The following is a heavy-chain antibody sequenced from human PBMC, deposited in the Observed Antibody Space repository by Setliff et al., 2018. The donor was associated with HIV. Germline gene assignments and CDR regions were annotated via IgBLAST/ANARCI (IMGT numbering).Heavy chain of an antibody. CDR3: ARGVDVVTTSDAFDI. V-gene: IGHV4-59*01. D-gene: IGHD2-21*02. Sequence: SETLSLTCIVSGASISSNTWSWIRQAPGKGLQWIGFIYNSVTTNYNPSLKSRVTISLDTSKNQFSLKLTSVTAADTAVYYCARGVDVVTTSDAFDIWGQGTMVTVSS. J-gene: IGHJ3*02. CDR2: IYNSVTT. CDR1: GASISSNT.